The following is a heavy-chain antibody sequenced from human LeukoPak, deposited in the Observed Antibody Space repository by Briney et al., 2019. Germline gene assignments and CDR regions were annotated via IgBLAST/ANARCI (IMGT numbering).Heavy chain of an antibody. CDR3: ARVWPVQYGMDV. V-gene: IGHV4-30-2*01. J-gene: IGHJ6*04. Sequence: SETLSLTCTVSGGSISSGGYYWSWIRQPPGKGLEWIGYIYHSGSTYYNPSLKSRVTISVDRSKNQFSLKLSSVTAADTAVYYCARVWPVQYGMDVWGKGTTVTVSS. CDR1: GGSISSGGYY. CDR2: IYHSGST. D-gene: IGHD1-1*01.